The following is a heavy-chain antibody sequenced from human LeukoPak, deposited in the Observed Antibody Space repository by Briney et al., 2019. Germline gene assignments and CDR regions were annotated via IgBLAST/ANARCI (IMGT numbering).Heavy chain of an antibody. J-gene: IGHJ3*02. Sequence: GGSLRLSCAASGFTFSSYVMSWVRQAPGKGLDWVSTITGNGGTTYYADSVKGRFTISRDNFKNTLYLQMNSLRAEDTAVYYCAKGVGSPDAFDIWGQGTMVTVSS. V-gene: IGHV3-23*01. CDR1: GFTFSSYV. CDR3: AKGVGSPDAFDI. D-gene: IGHD3-10*01. CDR2: ITGNGGTT.